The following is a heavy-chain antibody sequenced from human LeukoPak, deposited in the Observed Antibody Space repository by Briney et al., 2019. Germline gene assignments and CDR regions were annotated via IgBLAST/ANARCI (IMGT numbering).Heavy chain of an antibody. J-gene: IGHJ4*02. Sequence: SETLSLTCTVSGGSISSYYWSWIRQPPGRGLEWIGYIYYSGTTNYNPSLKSRVTISVDTSKNQFPLKLSSVTAADTAVYYCASGSAVAAAGDYWGQGTLVTVSS. D-gene: IGHD6-13*01. CDR1: GGSISSYY. V-gene: IGHV4-59*01. CDR2: IYYSGTT. CDR3: ASGSAVAAAGDY.